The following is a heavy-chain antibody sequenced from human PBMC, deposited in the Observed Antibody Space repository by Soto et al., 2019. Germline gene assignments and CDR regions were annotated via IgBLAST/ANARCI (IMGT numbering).Heavy chain of an antibody. CDR2: ISSNTKMI. J-gene: IGHJ3*01. D-gene: IGHD3-22*01. CDR1: GLTLSDYY. V-gene: IGHV3-11*01. CDR3: AGSGPIPAYDSSGYRKYGFSV. Sequence: PGGSLRLSCVASGLTLSDYYMTWIRQAPGRGLEWVAYISSNTKMIFYPDSVKGRFTISRDNAKNALFLEMSGLRVEDTATYCCAGSGPIPAYDSSGYRKYGFSVWGQGTKVTVSS.